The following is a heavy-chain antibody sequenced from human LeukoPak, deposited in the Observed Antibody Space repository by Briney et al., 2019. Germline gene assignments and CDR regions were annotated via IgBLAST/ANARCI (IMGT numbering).Heavy chain of an antibody. Sequence: GGSLRLSCAASGFTFSSYWIHWVRQAPGKGLVWVSRINSDGKTTNYADSAKGRFTISRDNAKNTLYLQMNSLRAEDTAVYYCARGIRWLDYWGQGALVTVSS. J-gene: IGHJ4*02. D-gene: IGHD4-23*01. CDR3: ARGIRWLDY. V-gene: IGHV3-74*01. CDR2: INSDGKTT. CDR1: GFTFSSYW.